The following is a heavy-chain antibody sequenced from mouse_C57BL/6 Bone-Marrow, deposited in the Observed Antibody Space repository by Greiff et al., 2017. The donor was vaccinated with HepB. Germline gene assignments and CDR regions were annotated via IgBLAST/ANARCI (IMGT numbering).Heavy chain of an antibody. CDR1: GFTFSDYG. CDR2: ISSGSSTI. J-gene: IGHJ4*01. D-gene: IGHD3-2*02. V-gene: IGHV5-17*01. CDR3: AREGYAWYYAMDY. Sequence: EVKVVESGGGLVKPGGSLKLSCAASGFTFSDYGMHWVRQAPEKGLEWVAYISSGSSTIYYADTVKGRFTISRDNAKNTLFLQMTSLRSEDTAMYYCAREGYAWYYAMDYWGQGTSVTVSS.